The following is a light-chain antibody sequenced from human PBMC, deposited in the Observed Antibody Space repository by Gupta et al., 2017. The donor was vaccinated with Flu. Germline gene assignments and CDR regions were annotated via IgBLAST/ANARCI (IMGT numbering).Light chain of an antibody. CDR2: AVS. J-gene: IGLJ3*02. V-gene: IGLV2-8*01. CDR1: TTDVGAHNY. CDR3: CSYVGGDRLV. Sequence: QSALTQPPSASGSPGQSVTISCTGTTTDVGAHNYVSWYQQYPGQAHKLIIYAVSELPSGVPGRFSGSKAASTASLTVSGLQAEEEADYYGCSYVGGDRLVFGGGTKLTVV.